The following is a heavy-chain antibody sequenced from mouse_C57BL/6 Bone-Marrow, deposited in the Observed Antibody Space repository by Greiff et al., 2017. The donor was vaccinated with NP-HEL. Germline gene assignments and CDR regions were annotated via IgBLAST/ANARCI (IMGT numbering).Heavy chain of an antibody. J-gene: IGHJ1*03. V-gene: IGHV1-82*01. CDR3: ARGGYYYWYLDV. D-gene: IGHD1-1*01. Sequence: VQLQQSGPELVKPGASVKTSCKASGYAFSSSWMNWVKQRPGKGLEWIGRIYPGDGDTNYNGKFKGKATLTADKSSSTAYMQLSSLTSEDSAVYFCARGGYYYWYLDVRGTGTTVTVSS. CDR2: IYPGDGDT. CDR1: GYAFSSSW.